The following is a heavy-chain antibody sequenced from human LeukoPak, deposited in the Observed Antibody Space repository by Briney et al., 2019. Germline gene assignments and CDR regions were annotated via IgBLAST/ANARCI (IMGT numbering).Heavy chain of an antibody. V-gene: IGHV1-8*03. CDR3: ARGRTSSSSRYFDL. CDR1: GYTFTSYD. Sequence: ASMKVSCKASGYTFTSYDINWVRQAPGQGLEWMGWMNPNSGNTGHAQKFQGRVTITRNTSISTGYMELSSLRSEDTAVYYCARGRTSSSSRYFDLWGRGTLVTVSS. D-gene: IGHD6-6*01. CDR2: MNPNSGNT. J-gene: IGHJ2*01.